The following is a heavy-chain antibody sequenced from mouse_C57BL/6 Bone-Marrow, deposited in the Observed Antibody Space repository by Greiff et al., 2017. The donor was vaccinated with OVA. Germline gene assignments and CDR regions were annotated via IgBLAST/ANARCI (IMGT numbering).Heavy chain of an antibody. CDR3: AIIYYGKRQFGYYYAMDY. J-gene: IGHJ4*01. Sequence: QVQLKQSGAELVKPGASVKMSCKASGYTFTTYPIEWMKQNHGKSLEWIGNFHPYNDDTKYNEKFKGKATLTVEKSSSTVYLELSRLTSDDSAVYYCAIIYYGKRQFGYYYAMDYWGQGTSVTVSS. CDR2: FHPYNDDT. D-gene: IGHD2-1*01. V-gene: IGHV1-47*01. CDR1: GYTFTTYP.